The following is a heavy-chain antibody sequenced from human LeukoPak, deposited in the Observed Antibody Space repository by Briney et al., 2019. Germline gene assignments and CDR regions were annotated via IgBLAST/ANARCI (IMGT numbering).Heavy chain of an antibody. Sequence: SETLSLTCTVSGGSISSYYWSWIRQPPGKGLEWIGYIYYSGNSNYNPSLKSRVTISVDTSKNQFSLKLNSVTAADMAVYYCARDLGTTVVTPDYFDLWGRGTLVTVSS. CDR2: IYYSGNS. J-gene: IGHJ2*01. V-gene: IGHV4-59*01. CDR3: ARDLGTTVVTPDYFDL. CDR1: GGSISSYY. D-gene: IGHD4-23*01.